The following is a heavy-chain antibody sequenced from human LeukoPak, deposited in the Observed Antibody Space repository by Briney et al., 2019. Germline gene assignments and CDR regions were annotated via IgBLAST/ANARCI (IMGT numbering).Heavy chain of an antibody. D-gene: IGHD4-11*01. Sequence: GASVKVSCKASGYTFTSYGISWVRQAPGQGLEWMGWISAYNGNTNYAQKFQGRVTMTRDTSISTAYMELSRLRSDDTAVYFCARWDSNYGFDPWGQGTLVTVSS. J-gene: IGHJ5*02. CDR3: ARWDSNYGFDP. CDR1: GYTFTSYG. CDR2: ISAYNGNT. V-gene: IGHV1-18*01.